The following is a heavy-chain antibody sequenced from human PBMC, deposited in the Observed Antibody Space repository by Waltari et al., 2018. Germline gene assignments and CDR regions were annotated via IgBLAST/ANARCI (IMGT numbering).Heavy chain of an antibody. CDR2: IYSGGST. D-gene: IGHD3-10*01. J-gene: IGHJ4*02. V-gene: IGHV3-53*04. Sequence: EVQLVESGGGLVQPGGSLRLSCAASGFTVSSNYMSWVRQAPGKGLEWVSVIYSGGSTYYADSVKGRFTISRHNSENTLYLQMNSLRAEDTAVYYCAREATPMAFDYWGQGTLVTVSS. CDR3: AREATPMAFDY. CDR1: GFTVSSNY.